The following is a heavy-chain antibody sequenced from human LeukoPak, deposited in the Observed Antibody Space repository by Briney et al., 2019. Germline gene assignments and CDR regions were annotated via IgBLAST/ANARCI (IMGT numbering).Heavy chain of an antibody. V-gene: IGHV4-59*01. D-gene: IGHD3-22*01. Sequence: SETLSLTCTVSGGSIRSYFWSWIRQPPGKGLEWIGYISDTGSTKYGPSLQSRVTISVDTSKNQFSLKLSSVTAADTAVYYCARLGPYYDSSGYYYDYWGQGTLVTVSS. CDR2: ISDTGST. CDR3: ARLGPYYDSSGYYYDY. J-gene: IGHJ4*02. CDR1: GGSIRSYF.